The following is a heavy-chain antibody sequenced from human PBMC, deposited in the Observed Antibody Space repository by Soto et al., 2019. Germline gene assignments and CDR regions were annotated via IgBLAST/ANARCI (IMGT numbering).Heavy chain of an antibody. Sequence: AGSLRLSCAVSGFTFSSYSMNWVRQAPGKGLEWVSSISSGNSYIYYADSVRGRFTVSRDNAKSSLYLQMNSLRAEDMAVYYCATQMDYNILTGYRPFDYWGQGTLVTVSS. J-gene: IGHJ4*02. CDR1: GFTFSSYS. V-gene: IGHV3-21*01. CDR2: ISSGNSYI. D-gene: IGHD3-9*01. CDR3: ATQMDYNILTGYRPFDY.